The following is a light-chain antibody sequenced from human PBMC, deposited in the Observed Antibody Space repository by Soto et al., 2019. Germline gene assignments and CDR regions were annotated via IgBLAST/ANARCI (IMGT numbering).Light chain of an antibody. V-gene: IGKV3-20*01. CDR2: GVF. CDR3: QHYDGSPRT. CDR1: QSVRSNY. J-gene: IGKJ2*01. Sequence: ETVLTQSPGTVSLYPGERATLSCTTSQSVRSNYLAWYQQKPGQAPRLVGYGVFNSATGIPDRFSGSGSGTDFTLTISGLEPEDSAVYYCQHYDGSPRTFGQGTKLEI.